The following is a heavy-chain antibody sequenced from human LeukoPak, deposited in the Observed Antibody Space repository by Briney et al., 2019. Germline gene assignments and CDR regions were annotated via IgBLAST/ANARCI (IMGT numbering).Heavy chain of an antibody. CDR2: IRYDGSNK. J-gene: IGHJ4*02. CDR1: GFTFSNYD. CDR3: AKDYAYYYDSCSAIDY. Sequence: PGGSLRLSCAASGFTFSNYDMHWVRQAPGKGLEWVAFIRYDGSNKYYADSVKGRFTISRDNSENTLYLQMNSLRAEDTAVYYCAKDYAYYYDSCSAIDYWGQGTLVTVSS. V-gene: IGHV3-30*02. D-gene: IGHD3-22*01.